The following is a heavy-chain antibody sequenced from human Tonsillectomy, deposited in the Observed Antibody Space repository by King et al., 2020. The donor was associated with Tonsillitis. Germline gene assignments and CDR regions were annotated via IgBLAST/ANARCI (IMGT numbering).Heavy chain of an antibody. CDR1: GGSISSGGYY. D-gene: IGHD5-12*01. J-gene: IGHJ1*01. Sequence: QLQESGPGLVKPSQTLSLTCTASGGSISSGGYYWSWIRQHPGKGLEWIGYIYYSGSTYYNPSLKSRVTISVDTSKNQFSLKLSSVTAADTAVYYCARGSYSGYDKYFQHWGQGALVTVSS. CDR3: ARGSYSGYDKYFQH. CDR2: IYYSGST. V-gene: IGHV4-31*03.